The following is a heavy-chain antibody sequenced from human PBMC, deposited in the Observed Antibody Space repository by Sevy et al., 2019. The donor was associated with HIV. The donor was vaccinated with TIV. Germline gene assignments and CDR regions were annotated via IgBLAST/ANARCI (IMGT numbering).Heavy chain of an antibody. V-gene: IGHV4-39*01. J-gene: IGHJ5*02. CDR2: IYYSEST. CDR3: ARLLDTAMVRGVDWFDP. CDR1: GGSISSSSYY. D-gene: IGHD5-18*01. Sequence: SETLSLTCTVSGGSISSSSYYWGWIRQPPGKGLEWIGTIYYSESTYYNPSLKSRVTISVDTSKNQFSLKLSSVTAADTAVYYCARLLDTAMVRGVDWFDPWGQGTLVTVSS.